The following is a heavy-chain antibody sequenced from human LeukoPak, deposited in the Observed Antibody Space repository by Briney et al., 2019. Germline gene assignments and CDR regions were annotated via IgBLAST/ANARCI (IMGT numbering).Heavy chain of an antibody. CDR2: INPNSGGT. CDR3: ARVHSGSCRGGYFDY. V-gene: IGHV1-2*02. J-gene: IGHJ4*02. CDR1: GYTFTGYY. Sequence: ASVKVSCKASGYTFTGYYMHWVRQAPGQGLEWMGWINPNSGGTNYAQKFQGRVTMTRDTSISTAYMELSRLRSDDTAVYYCARVHSGSCRGGYFDYWGQGTLVTVSS. D-gene: IGHD1-26*01.